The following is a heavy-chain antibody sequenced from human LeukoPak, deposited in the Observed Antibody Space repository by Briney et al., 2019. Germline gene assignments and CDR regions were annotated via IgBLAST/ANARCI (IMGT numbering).Heavy chain of an antibody. Sequence: GGSLTLSCAASGFTFSCYWRSWLRQPPGKGPEWVANIKEDGSEKYYVDSVKGRFIISRDNAKNSLYLQMNSLRAEDTAVYYCARESCSGGNCYSYWFDPWGQGTLVTVSS. V-gene: IGHV3-7*01. D-gene: IGHD2-15*01. CDR3: ARESCSGGNCYSYWFDP. CDR2: IKEDGSEK. CDR1: GFTFSCYW. J-gene: IGHJ5*02.